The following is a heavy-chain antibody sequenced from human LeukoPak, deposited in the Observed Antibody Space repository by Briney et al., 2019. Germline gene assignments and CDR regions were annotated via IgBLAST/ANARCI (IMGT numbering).Heavy chain of an antibody. D-gene: IGHD7-27*01. CDR3: AKDGGLWVSAHWGDS. J-gene: IGHJ5*01. CDR1: ELPFRSYA. V-gene: IGHV3-30*04. CDR2: ISYDGSNK. Sequence: GGPLGPSGAASELPFRSYAMHGFRKAQGKGLEWVAVISYDGSNKYYADSVKGRFTISRDNSKNTLYLQMNSLRAEDTAVYYCAKDGGLWVSAHWGDSWGRGTLVTVSS.